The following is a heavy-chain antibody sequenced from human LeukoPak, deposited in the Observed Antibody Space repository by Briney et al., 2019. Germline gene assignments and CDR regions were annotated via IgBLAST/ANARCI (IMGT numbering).Heavy chain of an antibody. D-gene: IGHD6-19*01. CDR3: ARIYSSGWHDAFDI. CDR1: GFTVSSYS. Sequence: GGSLRLSCAASGFTVSSYSMNWVRQAPGKGLEWVSSISSSSSYIYYADSVKGRFTISRDNAKNSLYLQMNSLRAEDTAVYYCARIYSSGWHDAFDIWGQGTMVTVSS. CDR2: ISSSSSYI. J-gene: IGHJ3*02. V-gene: IGHV3-21*01.